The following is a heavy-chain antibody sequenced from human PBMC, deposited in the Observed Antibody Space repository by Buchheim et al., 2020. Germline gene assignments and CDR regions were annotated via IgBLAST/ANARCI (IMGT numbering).Heavy chain of an antibody. CDR2: ISGGGGSQ. CDR1: GFTFSSYA. Sequence: EVQLLESGGGLVQPGGSLRLSCAASGFTFSSYAMSWVRQAPGKGLEWVSAISGGGGSQSYATSVKGRFTIPGDNSKKTRILQMNSLRAEDTAVYYCAKLSPSIIAVAENWFDPWGQGTL. CDR3: AKLSPSIIAVAENWFDP. V-gene: IGHV3-23*01. J-gene: IGHJ5*02. D-gene: IGHD6-19*01.